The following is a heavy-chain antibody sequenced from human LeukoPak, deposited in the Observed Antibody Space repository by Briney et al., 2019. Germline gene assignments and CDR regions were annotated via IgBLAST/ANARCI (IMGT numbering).Heavy chain of an antibody. Sequence: SETLSLTCTVSGGSISSSSYYWGWIRQPPGTGLEWIGSIYYSGSTYYNPSLKSRVTISVDTSKNQFSLKLSSVTAADTAVYYCARGVSGGELSNWGQGTLVTVSS. D-gene: IGHD3-16*02. V-gene: IGHV4-39*07. CDR1: GGSISSSSYY. CDR2: IYYSGST. J-gene: IGHJ4*02. CDR3: ARGVSGGELSN.